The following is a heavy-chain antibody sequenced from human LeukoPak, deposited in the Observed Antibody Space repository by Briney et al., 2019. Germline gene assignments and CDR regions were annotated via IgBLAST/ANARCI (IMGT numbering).Heavy chain of an antibody. CDR1: GGSISSSSYY. V-gene: IGHV4-39*07. CDR2: IYYSGST. Sequence: PSETLSLTCTVSGGSISSSSYYWGWIRQPPGKGLEWIGSIYYSGSTYYNPSLKSRVTISVDTSKNQFSLKLSSVTAADTAVYYCARSPEGRNYYFDYWGQGTLVTVSS. J-gene: IGHJ4*02. D-gene: IGHD1-14*01. CDR3: ARSPEGRNYYFDY.